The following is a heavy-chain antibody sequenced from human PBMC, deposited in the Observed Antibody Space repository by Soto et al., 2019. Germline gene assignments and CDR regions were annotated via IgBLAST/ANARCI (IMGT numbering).Heavy chain of an antibody. Sequence: ASVKVSCKASGYTFTSYGISWVRQAPGQGLEWMGWISAYNGNTNYAQKLQGRVTMTTDTSTSTAYMELRSLRSDDTAVYYCARMPRREYSADDVFDIWGQGTMVTVSS. CDR3: ARMPRREYSADDVFDI. V-gene: IGHV1-18*01. CDR2: ISAYNGNT. D-gene: IGHD5-12*01. J-gene: IGHJ3*02. CDR1: GYTFTSYG.